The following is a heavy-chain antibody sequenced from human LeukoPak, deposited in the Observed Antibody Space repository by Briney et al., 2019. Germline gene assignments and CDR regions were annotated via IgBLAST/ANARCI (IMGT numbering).Heavy chain of an antibody. D-gene: IGHD3-9*01. V-gene: IGHV1-2*02. CDR1: GYTFTGYY. CDR2: INPNSGGT. Sequence: GASVKVSCKASGYTFTGYYMHWVRQAPGQGLEWMGWINPNSGGTNYAQKFQGRVTMTRDTSISTAYMELSRLRSDDTAVYYCARYLPFHYDILTGYWASDYYYGMDVWGQGTTVTVSS. CDR3: ARYLPFHYDILTGYWASDYYYGMDV. J-gene: IGHJ6*02.